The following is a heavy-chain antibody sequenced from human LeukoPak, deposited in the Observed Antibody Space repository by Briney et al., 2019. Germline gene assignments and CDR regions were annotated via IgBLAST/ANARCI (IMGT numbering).Heavy chain of an antibody. V-gene: IGHV1-2*06. CDR3: ARDPEAYYYDSTQGARGT. CDR2: INPNSGGT. Sequence: ASVKVSCKASGYTFTGYYMHWVRRAPGQGLEWMGRINPNSGGTNYAQKFQGRVTMTRDTSISTAYMELSRLRSDDTAVYYCARDPEAYYYDSTQGARGTWGQGTLVTVSS. D-gene: IGHD3-22*01. CDR1: GYTFTGYY. J-gene: IGHJ4*02.